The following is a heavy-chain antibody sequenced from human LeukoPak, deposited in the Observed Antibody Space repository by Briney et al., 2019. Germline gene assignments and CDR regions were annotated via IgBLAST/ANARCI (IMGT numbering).Heavy chain of an antibody. Sequence: PGGSLRLSCAASGFTFSSYSMNWVRQAPGKGLEWVSSISSSSSYIYYADSVKGGFTISRDNAKNSLYLQMNSLRAEDTAVYYCARESYYDFWSPDYWGQGTLVTVSS. CDR2: ISSSSSYI. V-gene: IGHV3-21*01. CDR3: ARESYYDFWSPDY. J-gene: IGHJ4*02. D-gene: IGHD3-3*01. CDR1: GFTFSSYS.